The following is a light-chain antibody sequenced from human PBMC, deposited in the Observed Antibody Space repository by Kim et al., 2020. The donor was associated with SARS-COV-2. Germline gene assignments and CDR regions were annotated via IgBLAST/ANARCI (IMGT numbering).Light chain of an antibody. V-gene: IGKV1-33*01. CDR3: QQAIT. J-gene: IGKJ5*01. Sequence: DIQMTQSPSSLSASVGDRVTITCQASQDISNYLNWYQQKPGKVPKLLIYDASNLETGVPSRFSGSGSGTDFTFTISSLQSEDIATYYCQQAITFGQGTRLEIK. CDR1: QDISNY. CDR2: DAS.